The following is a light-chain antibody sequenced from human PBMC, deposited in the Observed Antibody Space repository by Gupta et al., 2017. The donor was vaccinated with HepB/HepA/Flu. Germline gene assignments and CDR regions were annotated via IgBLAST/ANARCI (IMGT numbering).Light chain of an antibody. CDR2: DAF. J-gene: IGKJ4*01. V-gene: IGKV3-11*01. CDR1: QNVNNL. Sequence: EIVLTQSPATLPLSPGERAVVSCKASQNVNNLLAWYQQRPGQAPRLLVYDAFNRATGIPARFSGSGSGTDFTLTISSPEPEDFAVYYCQQRSDRPLTFGGGTRVEFK. CDR3: QQRSDRPLT.